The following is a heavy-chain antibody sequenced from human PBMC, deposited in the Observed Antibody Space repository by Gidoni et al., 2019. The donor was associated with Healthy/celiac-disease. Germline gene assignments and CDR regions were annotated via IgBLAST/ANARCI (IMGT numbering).Heavy chain of an antibody. CDR1: GFTFSDYY. Sequence: QVQLVESGGGLVKPGGSLRLSCAASGFTFSDYYMSWIRQAPGKGLGWVSYISSSGSTIYYADSVKGRFTISRDNAKNSLYLQMNSLRAEDTAVYYCARGGKRPKSSSSLWGPDNYHDQMGCWGQGTLVTVSS. CDR2: ISSSGSTI. CDR3: ARGGKRPKSSSSLWGPDNYHDQMGC. D-gene: IGHD6-6*01. V-gene: IGHV3-11*01. J-gene: IGHJ4*02.